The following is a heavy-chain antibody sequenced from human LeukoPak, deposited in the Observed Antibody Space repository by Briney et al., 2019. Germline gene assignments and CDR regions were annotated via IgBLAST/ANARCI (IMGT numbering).Heavy chain of an antibody. CDR3: ARGNLDLRAFDI. CDR1: GFTFDDYA. CDR2: ISWNSGSI. D-gene: IGHD3-3*01. Sequence: GRSLRLSCAPSGFTFDDYAMYWVRQDPGKGLEWVSGISWNSGSIVYADSVKGRFTISRDNAKNSLYLQMNSLRVEDTALYYCARGNLDLRAFDIWGQGTMVTVSS. J-gene: IGHJ3*02. V-gene: IGHV3-9*01.